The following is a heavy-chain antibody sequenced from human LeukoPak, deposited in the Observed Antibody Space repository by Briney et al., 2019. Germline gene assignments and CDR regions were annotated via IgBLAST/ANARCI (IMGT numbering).Heavy chain of an antibody. CDR1: GVTFEDHV. Sequence: GRSLRLSCAASGVTFEDHVMHWVRQAPGKGLEWVSSISWSGDRIDYADAVKGRFTISRDNAKNSLFLQMTSLRVEDTALYYCEKDLGGSATTVWGQGTLVTVSS. J-gene: IGHJ4*02. CDR2: ISWSGDRI. D-gene: IGHD2-2*01. CDR3: EKDLGGSATTV. V-gene: IGHV3-9*01.